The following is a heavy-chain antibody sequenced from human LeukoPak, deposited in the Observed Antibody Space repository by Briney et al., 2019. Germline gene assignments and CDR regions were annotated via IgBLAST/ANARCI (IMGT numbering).Heavy chain of an antibody. J-gene: IGHJ4*02. D-gene: IGHD3-9*01. CDR1: GFTFSSYG. Sequence: GGSLRLSCAASGFTFSSYGMHWVRQAPGKGLEWVANIKHDGNEKYYVDSLKGRFTISRDNAKNSLYLQMNSLRAEDTAVYYCARDRDDILTGYYLTRFDYWGQGTLVTVSS. V-gene: IGHV3-7*01. CDR2: IKHDGNEK. CDR3: ARDRDDILTGYYLTRFDY.